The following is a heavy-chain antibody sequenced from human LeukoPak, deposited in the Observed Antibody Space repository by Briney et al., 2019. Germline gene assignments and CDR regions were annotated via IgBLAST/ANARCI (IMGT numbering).Heavy chain of an antibody. D-gene: IGHD3-10*01. CDR2: INHSGST. CDR3: ARGFRGPNFDY. V-gene: IGHV4-34*01. J-gene: IGHJ4*02. CDR1: GGSFSGYY. Sequence: PSETLSLTCAVYGGSFSGYYWSWIRQPPGKGLEWIGEINHSGSTFYNPSLKSRVTISVDTSKNQFSLRLSSVTAADTAVYYCARGFRGPNFDYWGQGTLVTVSS.